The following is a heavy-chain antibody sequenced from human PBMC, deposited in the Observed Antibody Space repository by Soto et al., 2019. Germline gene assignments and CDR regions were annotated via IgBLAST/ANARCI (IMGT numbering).Heavy chain of an antibody. J-gene: IGHJ4*01. V-gene: IGHV3-23*01. CDR3: AKRMMTSIRVPGNFFDL. D-gene: IGHD1-20*01. CDR1: GFTFSSYA. Sequence: XGSLRLSCSASGFTFSSYAMTWVRQAPEKGLDWVSSIGNGSTYYADSVKGRFTISRDDSKDTLYLQMNSLKVEDSALYYCAKRMMTSIRVPGNFFDLWGRGTLVTVSS. CDR2: IGNGST.